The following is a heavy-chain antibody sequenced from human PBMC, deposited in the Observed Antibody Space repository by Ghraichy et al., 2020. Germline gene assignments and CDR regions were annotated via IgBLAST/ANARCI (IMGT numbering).Heavy chain of an antibody. D-gene: IGHD6-19*01. CDR2: ISYDGSNK. CDR1: GFTFSSYG. Sequence: LSLTCAASGFTFSSYGMHWVRQAPGKGLEWVAVISYDGSNKYYADSVKGRFTISRDNSKNTLYLQMNSLRAEDTAVYYCAKEERYSSGWYAYYYGMDVWGQGTTVTVSS. J-gene: IGHJ6*02. V-gene: IGHV3-30*18. CDR3: AKEERYSSGWYAYYYGMDV.